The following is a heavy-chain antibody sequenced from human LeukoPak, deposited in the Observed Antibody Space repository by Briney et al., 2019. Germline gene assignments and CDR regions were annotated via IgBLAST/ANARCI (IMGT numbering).Heavy chain of an antibody. D-gene: IGHD1-26*01. CDR1: GFTLSSYA. CDR3: AKEKIRGSYSDY. V-gene: IGHV3-23*01. Sequence: GGSLRLSCAASGFTLSSYAMSWVRQAPGKGLEWVSAISGSGGSTYYADSVKGRFTISRDSSKNTLYLQMNSLRAEDTAVYYCAKEKIRGSYSDYWGQGTLVTVSS. J-gene: IGHJ4*02. CDR2: ISGSGGST.